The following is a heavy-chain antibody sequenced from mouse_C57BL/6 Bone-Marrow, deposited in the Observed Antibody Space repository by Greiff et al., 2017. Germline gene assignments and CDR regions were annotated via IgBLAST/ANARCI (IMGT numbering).Heavy chain of an antibody. V-gene: IGHV1-64*01. CDR1: GYTFTSYW. J-gene: IGHJ4*01. CDR3: AGVLRFYAMDY. D-gene: IGHD1-1*01. Sequence: VQLQQPGAELVKPGASVKLSCKASGYTFTSYWMHWVKQRPGQGLEWIGMIHPNSGSTNYNEKFKSKATLTVDKSSRPAYMQLSSLTSEDSAVYYCAGVLRFYAMDYWGQGTSVTVSS. CDR2: IHPNSGST.